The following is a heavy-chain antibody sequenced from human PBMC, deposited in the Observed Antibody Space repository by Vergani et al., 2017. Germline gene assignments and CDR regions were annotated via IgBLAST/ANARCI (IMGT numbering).Heavy chain of an antibody. J-gene: IGHJ6*03. CDR2: IMPDGSAT. Sequence: EVLLVESGGGLVQPGESLRLSCTASGFTFSDFWMTWVRQVPGTGLEWVANIMPDGSATMYADSLRGRFRISRDNAKNSLHLHMSSLRVEDTAVYYCARDGWELLDYFYYMDVWGKGTTVTVSS. D-gene: IGHD1-26*01. V-gene: IGHV3-7*01. CDR3: ARDGWELLDYFYYMDV. CDR1: GFTFSDFW.